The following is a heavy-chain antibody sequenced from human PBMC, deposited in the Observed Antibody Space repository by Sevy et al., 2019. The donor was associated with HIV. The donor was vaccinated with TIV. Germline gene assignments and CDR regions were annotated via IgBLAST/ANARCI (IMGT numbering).Heavy chain of an antibody. V-gene: IGHV3-30*02. D-gene: IGHD6-19*01. J-gene: IGHJ4*02. CDR1: GFTLSAYG. Sequence: GGSLRLSCAASGFTLSAYGMHWVRQAPGKGLEWVAFIRYDGSNQFYADSVKGRFTISRDNSNNTLYLQMNTLRTEDTAVYYCASGWTSGYWGQGTLVTVSS. CDR2: IRYDGSNQ. CDR3: ASGWTSGY.